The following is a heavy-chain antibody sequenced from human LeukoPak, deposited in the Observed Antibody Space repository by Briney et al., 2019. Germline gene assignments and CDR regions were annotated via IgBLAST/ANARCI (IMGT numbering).Heavy chain of an antibody. V-gene: IGHV1-18*01. J-gene: IGHJ5*02. Sequence: ASVKVSSKASGYIFTKYGVSWVRQAPGQGLEWMAWISTYSGDTNYAQKFQGRVTLTTDTSTSTVFMELRNLNTDDTAVHYCARDPDSVPHPITSTTNWWVDPWGQGTLVTVSS. CDR3: ARDPDSVPHPITSTTNWWVDP. D-gene: IGHD2-8*01. CDR2: ISTYSGDT. CDR1: GYIFTKYG.